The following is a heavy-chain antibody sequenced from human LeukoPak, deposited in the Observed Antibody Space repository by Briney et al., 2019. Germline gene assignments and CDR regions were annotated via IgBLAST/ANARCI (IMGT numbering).Heavy chain of an antibody. Sequence: GGSLRLSCAASGFTFSSYAVSWVRQAPGKGLEWVSAISGSGGSTYYADSVKGRFTISRDNSKNTLYLQMNSLRAEDTAVYYCAKDERARDAFDIWGQGTMVTVSS. D-gene: IGHD5-12*01. CDR1: GFTFSSYA. CDR2: ISGSGGST. V-gene: IGHV3-23*01. J-gene: IGHJ3*02. CDR3: AKDERARDAFDI.